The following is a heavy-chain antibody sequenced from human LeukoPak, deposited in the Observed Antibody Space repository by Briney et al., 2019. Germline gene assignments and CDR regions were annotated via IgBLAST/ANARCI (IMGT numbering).Heavy chain of an antibody. CDR1: GFTFSGYA. CDR3: ATDREGDPSAYYLV. Sequence: GGSLRLSCAASGFTFSGYAMSWVRQAPGKGLEWVSTISDNGGRTYYADSVKGRFTISRDNSKNTLFLQMNSLRAEDSAVYYCATDREGDPSAYYLVGGQGTLITVSS. CDR2: ISDNGGRT. V-gene: IGHV3-23*01. D-gene: IGHD3-22*01. J-gene: IGHJ4*02.